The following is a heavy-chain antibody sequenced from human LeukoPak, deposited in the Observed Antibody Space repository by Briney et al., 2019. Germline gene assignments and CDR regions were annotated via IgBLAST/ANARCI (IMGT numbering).Heavy chain of an antibody. D-gene: IGHD2-15*01. CDR3: ARERRYCSGDNCYSGLDY. CDR2: IHSGGTT. Sequence: GGSLRLSCAVSGSTVSSNCMSWVRQAPGKGLEWVSLIHSGGTTDYADSVKDRFTISRDYSKNTVNLQINSLRAEDTAVYYCARERRYCSGDNCYSGLDYWGQGTLVTVSS. CDR1: GSTVSSNC. J-gene: IGHJ4*02. V-gene: IGHV3-53*01.